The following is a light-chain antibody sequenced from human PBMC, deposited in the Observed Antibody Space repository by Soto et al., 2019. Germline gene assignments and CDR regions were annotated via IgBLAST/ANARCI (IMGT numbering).Light chain of an antibody. CDR1: SSDVGAHNF. V-gene: IGLV2-14*01. CDR2: EVS. CDR3: NSYTNTAARV. J-gene: IGLJ1*01. Sequence: QSALTQPASVSGSPGQSITISCTGTSSDVGAHNFVSWYQQHPGKAPKLMIYEVSNRPSGVSDRFSGSKSGNTASLTISGLQAEDEADYYCNSYTNTAARVFGTAKKVTV.